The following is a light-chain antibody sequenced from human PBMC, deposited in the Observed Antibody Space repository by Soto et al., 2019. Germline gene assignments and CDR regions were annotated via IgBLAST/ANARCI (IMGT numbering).Light chain of an antibody. V-gene: IGLV2-11*01. CDR1: SSDVGTYNY. Sequence: QSALTQPRSVSGPPGQSVSISCSGTSSDVGTYNYVSWYQQHPGKAPKLMIYDVSKRPSGVPDRFSGSKSVNTASLTISGLQAEDEADYYCCSYAGGYAHAVFGGGTKLTVL. J-gene: IGLJ2*01. CDR2: DVS. CDR3: CSYAGGYAHAV.